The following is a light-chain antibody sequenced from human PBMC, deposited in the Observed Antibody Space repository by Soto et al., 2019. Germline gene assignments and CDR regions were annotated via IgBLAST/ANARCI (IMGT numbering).Light chain of an antibody. V-gene: IGKV1-5*03. CDR2: NAS. CDR3: QQYNSYPWT. Sequence: DIPMTQSPSTLSASVGDGVTITCRASQSISDWLAWYQQKPGKAPKLLIYNASSLESGVPSRFSGSGSGTEFTLTITSLQPDDFATYYCQQYNSYPWTFGQGTRLEIK. CDR1: QSISDW. J-gene: IGKJ1*01.